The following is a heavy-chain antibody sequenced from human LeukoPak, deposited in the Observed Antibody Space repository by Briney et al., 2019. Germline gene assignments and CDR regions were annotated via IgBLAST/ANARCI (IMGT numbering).Heavy chain of an antibody. CDR3: AKDGLGQWLGNYYYYYYMDV. J-gene: IGHJ6*03. Sequence: PGGSLRLSCAASGFTFSNYWMNWVRQAPGKGLEWVANIKQDGSEKYYVDSVRGRFTISRDNAKNSLYLQMNSLRAEDTAVYYCAKDGLGQWLGNYYYYYYMDVWGKGTTVTVSS. CDR1: GFTFSNYW. V-gene: IGHV3-7*03. D-gene: IGHD6-19*01. CDR2: IKQDGSEK.